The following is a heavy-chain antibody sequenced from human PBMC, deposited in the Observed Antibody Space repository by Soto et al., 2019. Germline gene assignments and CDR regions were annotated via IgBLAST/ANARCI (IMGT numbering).Heavy chain of an antibody. CDR2: ISAYNGNT. D-gene: IGHD2-15*01. Sequence: ASVKVSCKASGYTFTIYGISWVRQAPGQGLEWMGWISAYNGNTNYAQKLQGRVTMTTDTSTSTAYMELRSLRSDDTAVYYCAKIECSGGSCYFDYWGQGTLVTVSS. CDR3: AKIECSGGSCYFDY. V-gene: IGHV1-18*01. J-gene: IGHJ4*02. CDR1: GYTFTIYG.